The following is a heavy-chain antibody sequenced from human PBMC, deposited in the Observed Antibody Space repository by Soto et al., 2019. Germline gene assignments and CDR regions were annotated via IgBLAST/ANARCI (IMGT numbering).Heavy chain of an antibody. CDR2: INAGNGNT. D-gene: IGHD3-10*01. CDR3: ARYGSGTNYTGFDY. Sequence: ASVKVSCKASGYTFTSYYMHWVRQAPGQRLEWMGRINAGNGNTRYSQKFQGRVTITRDTSASTAYMELSSLRSEDTAVYYCARYGSGTNYTGFDYWGQGTLVTVSS. CDR1: GYTFTSYY. J-gene: IGHJ4*02. V-gene: IGHV1-3*01.